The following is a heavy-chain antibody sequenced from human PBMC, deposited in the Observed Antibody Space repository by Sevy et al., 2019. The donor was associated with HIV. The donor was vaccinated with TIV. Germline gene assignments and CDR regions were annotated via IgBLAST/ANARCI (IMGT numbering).Heavy chain of an antibody. D-gene: IGHD3-22*01. CDR1: GFTFNIYA. CDR2: ISGGGDGT. J-gene: IGHJ4*02. CDR3: AKRPYYYYNSDGHLVSSTDEADY. Sequence: GGSLRLSCAASGFTFNIYAMSWVRQAPGKGLEWLSAISGGGDGTYYADSVKGRFTISGDSSRNTLYLQMNSLRAEDKALDYCAKRPYYYYNSDGHLVSSTDEADYWGQGTLVTVSS. V-gene: IGHV3-23*01.